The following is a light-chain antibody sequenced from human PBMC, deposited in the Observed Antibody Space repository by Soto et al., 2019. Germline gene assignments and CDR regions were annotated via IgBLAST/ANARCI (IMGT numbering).Light chain of an antibody. Sequence: DIVMTQSPDSLAVSLGDRATLSCRASQSISSYLAWYQQRPGQAPRLLIYGASTRATGIKARFSGSGSGKDFTIRISRMEVEDFAVYHCKKYGNAQINCGNGKRLELK. CDR2: GAS. V-gene: IGKV3-15*01. CDR3: KKYGNAQIN. J-gene: IGKJ5*01. CDR1: QSISSY.